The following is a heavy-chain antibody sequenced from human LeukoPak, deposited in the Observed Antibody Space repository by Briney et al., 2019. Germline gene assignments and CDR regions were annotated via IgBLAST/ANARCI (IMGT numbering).Heavy chain of an antibody. J-gene: IGHJ4*02. CDR1: GGSISSSSYY. CDR2: IYYSGIT. CDR3: ASWGATHHYFDS. Sequence: SETLSLTCTVSGGSISSSSYYWGWIRQPPGKGLEWIGSIYYSGITYYNPSLNGRVTISVDTSNNQFSLKLSSATAADTAVYYCASWGATHHYFDSWGRGTLVTVSS. V-gene: IGHV4-39*01. D-gene: IGHD1-26*01.